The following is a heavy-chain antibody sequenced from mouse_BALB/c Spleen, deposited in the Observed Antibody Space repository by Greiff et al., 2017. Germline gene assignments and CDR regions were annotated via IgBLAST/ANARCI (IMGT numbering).Heavy chain of an antibody. CDR1: GFTFSSYG. V-gene: IGHV5-6*01. J-gene: IGHJ2*01. CDR3: ASLYDGYFDY. CDR2: ISSGGSYT. Sequence: EVQGVESGGDLVKPGGSLKLSCAASGFTFSSYGMSWVRQTPDKRLEWVATISSGGSYTYYPDSVKGRFTISRDNAKNTLYLQMSSLKSEDTAMYYCASLYDGYFDYWGQGTTLTVSS. D-gene: IGHD2-12*01.